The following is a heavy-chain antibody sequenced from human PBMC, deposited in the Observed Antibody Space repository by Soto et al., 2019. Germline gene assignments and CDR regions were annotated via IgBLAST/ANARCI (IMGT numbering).Heavy chain of an antibody. J-gene: IGHJ4*02. CDR2: IIAAFGPA. V-gene: IGHV1-69*06. CDR1: GGTFSSYV. CDR3: ARGGGGGAIDY. D-gene: IGHD3-16*01. Sequence: QVQLVQSGAEVKKPGSSVKVSCKASGGTFSSYVITWVRKAPGQGLEWMGGIIAAFGPANYAQKFQGRVTVTADKPTDTAYMELSSLRPEDTATFFWARGGGGGAIDYWGQGTRVTVSS.